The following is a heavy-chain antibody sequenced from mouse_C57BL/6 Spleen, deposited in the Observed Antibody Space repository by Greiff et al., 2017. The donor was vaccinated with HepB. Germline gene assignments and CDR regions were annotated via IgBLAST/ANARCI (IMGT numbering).Heavy chain of an antibody. CDR2: FYPGSGSI. V-gene: IGHV1-62-2*01. J-gene: IGHJ4*01. CDR1: GYTFTEYT. D-gene: IGHD2-4*01. Sequence: QVQLQQSGAELVKPGASVKLSCRASGYTFTEYTIHWVKQRSGQGLEWIGWFYPGSGSIKYNEKFKDKATLTADKSSSTVYMELSRLTSEDSAVYFCARHEGGVYYDYDEGYAMDYWGQGTSVTVSS. CDR3: ARHEGGVYYDYDEGYAMDY.